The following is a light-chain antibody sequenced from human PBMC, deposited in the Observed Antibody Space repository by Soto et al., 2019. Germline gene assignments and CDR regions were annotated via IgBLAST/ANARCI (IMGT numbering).Light chain of an antibody. Sequence: EIVMTQSPATLSVSPGERATLSCRASQSVSILLAWYQQKPGQAPRLLIYDASTRATGIPDRFSGGGSGTEFTLTINSLQSEDFAIYYCQPYNNWPLTFGGGTKVDIK. J-gene: IGKJ4*01. CDR2: DAS. CDR3: QPYNNWPLT. V-gene: IGKV3-15*01. CDR1: QSVSIL.